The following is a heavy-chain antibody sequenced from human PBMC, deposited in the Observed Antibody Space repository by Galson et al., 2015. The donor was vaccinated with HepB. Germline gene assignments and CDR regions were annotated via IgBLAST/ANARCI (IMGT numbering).Heavy chain of an antibody. V-gene: IGHV5-51*01. CDR3: ARSHENGPLYFDY. CDR2: IYPGDSDT. CDR1: GSSFPSYW. J-gene: IGHJ4*02. Sequence: QSGAEVTKPGESLKISCTGSGSSFPSYWIGWVRQMPGKGLEWMGIIYPGDSDTRYSPSFQGQVTISADKSISTAYLQWSSLKASDTAMYYCARSHENGPLYFDYWGQGTLVTVSS. D-gene: IGHD2-8*01.